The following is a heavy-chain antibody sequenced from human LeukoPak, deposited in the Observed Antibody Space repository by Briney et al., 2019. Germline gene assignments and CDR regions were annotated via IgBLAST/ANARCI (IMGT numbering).Heavy chain of an antibody. D-gene: IGHD2-21*01. Sequence: AAVKVSCKASGYTFTGYYMHWVRQAPGQALEWMGWINPNSGGTNYAQKFQGRVTMTRDTSISTAYIELSSLRSDGTAVYYCARGDAIPPRNWFDPWGQGTLVTVSS. CDR3: ARGDAIPPRNWFDP. CDR2: INPNSGGT. J-gene: IGHJ5*02. CDR1: GYTFTGYY. V-gene: IGHV1-2*02.